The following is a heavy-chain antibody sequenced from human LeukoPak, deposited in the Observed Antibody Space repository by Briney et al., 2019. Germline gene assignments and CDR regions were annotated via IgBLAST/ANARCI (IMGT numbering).Heavy chain of an antibody. Sequence: SETLSLTCAVYGGSFSGYFWSWIRQPPGKGLEWIGEISHSGSTNYNPSLKSRVTISVDTSKMQFSLKLSSVTAADTAAYYCARQDYYDSSGHNWFDPWGQGTLVTVSS. CDR1: GGSFSGYF. CDR2: ISHSGST. J-gene: IGHJ5*02. CDR3: ARQDYYDSSGHNWFDP. V-gene: IGHV4-34*01. D-gene: IGHD3-22*01.